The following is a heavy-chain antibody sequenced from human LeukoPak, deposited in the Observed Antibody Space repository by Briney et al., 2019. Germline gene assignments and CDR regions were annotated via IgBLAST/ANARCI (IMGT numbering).Heavy chain of an antibody. D-gene: IGHD1-7*01. CDR3: ARDRFELELLPDY. CDR1: GFTFSSYS. Sequence: PGGSLRLSCAASGFTFSSYSMTWVRQAPGKGLEWVSSISSSSSYIYYADSVKGRFTISRDNAKNSLYLQMNSLRAEDTAVYYCARDRFELELLPDYWGQGTLVTVSS. J-gene: IGHJ4*02. V-gene: IGHV3-21*01. CDR2: ISSSSSYI.